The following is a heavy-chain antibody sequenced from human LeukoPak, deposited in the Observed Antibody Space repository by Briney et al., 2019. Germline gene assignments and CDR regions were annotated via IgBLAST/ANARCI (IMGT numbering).Heavy chain of an antibody. D-gene: IGHD3-16*01. CDR1: GFSFSAYA. J-gene: IGHJ6*03. V-gene: IGHV3-30-3*01. CDR3: ARDKGEGIYYFYMDV. Sequence: GGSLRLSRVASGFSFSAYAMHWVRQAPGKGLDWVAITSQDVRNNFYADSVQGRFTISRDNSKNTVYLQMNRLRVEDTAVYFCARDKGEGIYYFYMDVWGKGTTVTVSS. CDR2: TSQDVRNN.